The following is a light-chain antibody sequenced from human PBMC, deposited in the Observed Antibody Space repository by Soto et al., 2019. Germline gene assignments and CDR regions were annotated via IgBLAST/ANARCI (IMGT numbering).Light chain of an antibody. CDR3: SSSAGSNNPV. CDR2: EVS. CDR1: SSDVGGYNY. Sequence: QSVLTQPPSASGSPGQSVTISCTGTSSDVGGYNYVSWYQQHPGKAPKLMIYEVSKRPSGVTDRLSGSKSGTTASLTVSGLQAEDEADYYCSSSAGSNNPVFGTGTKLTVL. V-gene: IGLV2-8*01. J-gene: IGLJ1*01.